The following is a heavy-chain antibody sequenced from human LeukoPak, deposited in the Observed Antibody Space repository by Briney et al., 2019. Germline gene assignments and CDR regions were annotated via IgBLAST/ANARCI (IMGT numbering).Heavy chain of an antibody. J-gene: IGHJ3*02. D-gene: IGHD1-1*01. CDR3: ARVTTGAFDI. Sequence: GGSLRLYCAASGFTFSSYAMSWVRQAPGQGLEWVSSISSGTSYIYYADSVEGRFTISRDNAKNSLYLQMNSLRAEDTAVYYCARVTTGAFDIWGQGTMVTVSS. CDR2: ISSGTSYI. V-gene: IGHV3-21*01. CDR1: GFTFSSYA.